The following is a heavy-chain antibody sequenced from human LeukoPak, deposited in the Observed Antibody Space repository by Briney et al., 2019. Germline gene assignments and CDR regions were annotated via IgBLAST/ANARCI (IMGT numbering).Heavy chain of an antibody. D-gene: IGHD6-19*01. CDR1: GGSINNYY. Sequence: SETLSLTCTVSGGSINNYYWSWIRQSPGKGLEWIGYIYYSGSTNYNPSLKSRVTISLDTSKNQFSLKLSSVTAADTAVYYCARDYRGWYYFDYWGQGTLVTVSS. V-gene: IGHV4-59*01. CDR3: ARDYRGWYYFDY. CDR2: IYYSGST. J-gene: IGHJ4*02.